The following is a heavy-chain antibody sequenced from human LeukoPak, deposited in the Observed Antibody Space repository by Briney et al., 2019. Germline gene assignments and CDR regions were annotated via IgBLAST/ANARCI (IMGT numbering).Heavy chain of an antibody. V-gene: IGHV3-7*01. CDR3: ARDLVNYYYGMDV. CDR1: GFTFSSYW. Sequence: GGSLRLSCAASGFTFSSYWMSWVRQAPGEGLEWVANIKQDGSEKYYVDSVKGRFTISRDNAKNSLYLQMNSLRAEDTAVYYCARDLVNYYYGMDVWGQGTTVTVSS. D-gene: IGHD2-8*02. CDR2: IKQDGSEK. J-gene: IGHJ6*02.